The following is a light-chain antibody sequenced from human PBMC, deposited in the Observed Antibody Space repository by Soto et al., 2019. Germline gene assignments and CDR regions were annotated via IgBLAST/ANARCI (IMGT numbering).Light chain of an antibody. CDR2: ASS. Sequence: EIVLTQSPGTLSLSPGERATLSCRASQSVSSGYLAWYQQKPGQTPRLLIYASSSRANGIPDRFSGRRSGTDFTLTISRLEPEDFAVYYCQQYGGSPPYTFGQGTKLEIK. J-gene: IGKJ2*01. CDR1: QSVSSGY. V-gene: IGKV3-20*01. CDR3: QQYGGSPPYT.